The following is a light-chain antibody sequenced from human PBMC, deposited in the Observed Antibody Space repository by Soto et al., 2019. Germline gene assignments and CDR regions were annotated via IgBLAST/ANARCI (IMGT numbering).Light chain of an antibody. CDR3: QPYGNSSYT. CDR1: QSVSSSY. V-gene: IGKV3-20*01. Sequence: EIVLTQSPGTLSLSPGERATLPCRASQSVSSSYLAWYQQKPGQAPRLLLYGASSRASGIPDRSSGSGSGTDCTLTICSLEPKAFAVYYYQPYGNSSYTFGQGTKLEIK. J-gene: IGKJ2*01. CDR2: GAS.